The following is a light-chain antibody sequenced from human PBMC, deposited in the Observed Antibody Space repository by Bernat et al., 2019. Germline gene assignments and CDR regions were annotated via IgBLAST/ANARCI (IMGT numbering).Light chain of an antibody. J-gene: IGLJ3*02. V-gene: IGLV2-11*01. CDR1: SRDVGTYTY. CDR2: DVS. Sequence: QSALTQPRSVSGSTGQSVTISCTGTSRDVGTYTYASGYQQHPGKAPKVMIYDVSNRPSGVPDRFSGCKSGNTASLTISGLQADDEADYYCCSYAGSFNWVFGGGTKVTVL. CDR3: CSYAGSFNWV.